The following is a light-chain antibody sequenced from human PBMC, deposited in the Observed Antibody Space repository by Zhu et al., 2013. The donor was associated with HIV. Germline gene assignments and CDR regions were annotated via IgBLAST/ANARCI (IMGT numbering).Light chain of an antibody. Sequence: DIQMTQSPSTLSASVGDRVTITCRASQSISIWLAWYQQKPGKAPKLLIYQTSTLDTGVPSRFSASGSGTQFTLTVSSLQPDDFATYYCQQANNFPRTFGQGTKVEIK. V-gene: IGKV1-5*03. J-gene: IGKJ1*01. CDR3: QQANNFPRT. CDR2: QTS. CDR1: QSISIW.